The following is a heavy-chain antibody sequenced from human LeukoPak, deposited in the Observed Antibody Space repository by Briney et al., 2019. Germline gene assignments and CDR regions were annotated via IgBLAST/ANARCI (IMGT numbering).Heavy chain of an antibody. CDR3: ARAGLAAAGNSPLDY. Sequence: GSSVKVSCKTSGGTFSSYAISWVRQAPAQGLEWMGGIIPIFGTANYAQKFQGRVTITTDESTSTAYMELSRLRSEDTAVYYCARAGLAAAGNSPLDYWGQGTLVTVSS. J-gene: IGHJ4*02. CDR2: IIPIFGTA. CDR1: GGTFSSYA. D-gene: IGHD6-13*01. V-gene: IGHV1-69*05.